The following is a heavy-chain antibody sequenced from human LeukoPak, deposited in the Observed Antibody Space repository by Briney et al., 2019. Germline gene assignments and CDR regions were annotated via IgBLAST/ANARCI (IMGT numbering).Heavy chain of an antibody. Sequence: KPSETLSLTCTVSGYSISSGYLWGWIRQPPGKGLEWIGSTYHGGTTYSNPSLKSRVIISEDTSKNQFSLKLSSVTAADTAVYYCARGSGDWTYHFDYWGQGTLVTVSS. CDR1: GYSISSGYL. D-gene: IGHD2-21*02. V-gene: IGHV4-38-2*02. CDR2: TYHGGTT. J-gene: IGHJ4*02. CDR3: ARGSGDWTYHFDY.